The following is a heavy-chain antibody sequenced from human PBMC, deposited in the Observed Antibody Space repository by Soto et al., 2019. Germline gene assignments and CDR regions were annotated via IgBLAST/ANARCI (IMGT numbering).Heavy chain of an antibody. J-gene: IGHJ4*02. D-gene: IGHD6-19*01. V-gene: IGHV4-39*01. CDR3: AIKYSSGWRPFDY. CDR2: IYYSGST. CDR1: GGSISSSSYY. Sequence: QLQLQESGPGLVKPSETLSLTCTVSGGSISSSSYYWGWIRQPPGKGLEWIGSIYYSGSTYYNPSLKSRVTISVDTSKNQFSLKLSSVTAADTAVYYCAIKYSSGWRPFDYWGQGTLVTVSS.